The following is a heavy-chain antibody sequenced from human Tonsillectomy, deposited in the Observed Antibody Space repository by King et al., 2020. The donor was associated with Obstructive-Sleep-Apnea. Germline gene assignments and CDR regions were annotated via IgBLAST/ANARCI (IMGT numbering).Heavy chain of an antibody. D-gene: IGHD2-2*01. J-gene: IGHJ4*02. CDR1: GFTFSTYA. CDR2: ISGSTSST. CDR3: ATSMGACSSTTCSPLDY. Sequence: VQLVESGGGLIQPGGSQRRSCVASGFTFSTYAMNWVRQAPGKGLECVSAISGSTSSTYYADSVKGRFTISRDNSKNTLYLQMNSLRGDDTALYYCATSMGACSSTTCSPLDYWGQGTLVTVSS. V-gene: IGHV3-23*04.